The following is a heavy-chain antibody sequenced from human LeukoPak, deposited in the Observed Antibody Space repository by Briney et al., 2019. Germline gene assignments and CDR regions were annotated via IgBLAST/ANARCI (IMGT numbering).Heavy chain of an antibody. D-gene: IGHD6-13*01. CDR2: IFYSGST. CDR1: SGPISTSNYY. J-gene: IGHJ3*02. Sequence: SETLSLTCTVSSGPISTSNYYWGWVRQPPGKALEWIGNIFYSGSTYYSPSLKSRVTISVDTSKNQFSLKLSSVTAADTAVYYCASCSSWPTRDAFDIWGQGTMVTVSS. V-gene: IGHV4-39*07. CDR3: ASCSSWPTRDAFDI.